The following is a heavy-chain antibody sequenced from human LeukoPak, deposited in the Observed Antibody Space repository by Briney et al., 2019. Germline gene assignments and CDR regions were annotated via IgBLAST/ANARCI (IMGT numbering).Heavy chain of an antibody. V-gene: IGHV1-46*01. J-gene: IGHJ4*02. CDR1: GYTFTSYY. Sequence: ASVKVSCKASGYTFTSYYMHWVRQAPGQGLEWMGIINPSGGSTSYAQKFQGRVTMTRDTSTSTVYMELSSLRSEDTAVYYCARVSINYYYDSSGYYDYWGQGTLVTASS. CDR2: INPSGGST. D-gene: IGHD3-22*01. CDR3: ARVSINYYYDSSGYYDY.